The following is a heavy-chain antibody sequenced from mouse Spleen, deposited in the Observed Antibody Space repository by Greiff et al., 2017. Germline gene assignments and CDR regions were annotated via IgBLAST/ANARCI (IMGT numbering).Heavy chain of an antibody. CDR2: IDPSDSYT. CDR1: GYTFTSYW. Sequence: QVQLQQPGAELVKPGASVKLSCKASGYTFTSYWMQWVKQRPGQGLEWIGEIDPSDSYTNYNQKFKGKATLTVDTSSSTAYMQLSSLTSEDSAVYYCARDYGSSYRFAYWGPGTLVTVSA. V-gene: IGHV1-50*01. J-gene: IGHJ3*01. D-gene: IGHD1-1*01. CDR3: ARDYGSSYRFAY.